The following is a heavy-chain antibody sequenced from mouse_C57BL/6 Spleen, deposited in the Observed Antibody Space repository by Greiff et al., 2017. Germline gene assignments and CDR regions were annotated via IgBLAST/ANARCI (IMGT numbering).Heavy chain of an antibody. CDR2: ISDGGSYT. V-gene: IGHV5-4*01. D-gene: IGHD1-1*01. CDR3: ARAHYGSSYWYFDV. CDR1: GFTFSSYA. Sequence: EVHLVESGGGLVKPGGSLKLSCAASGFTFSSYAMSWVRQTPEKRLEWVATISDGGSYTYYPDNVKGRFTISRDNAKNNLYLQMSHLKSEDTAMYYCARAHYGSSYWYFDVWGTGTTVTVSS. J-gene: IGHJ1*03.